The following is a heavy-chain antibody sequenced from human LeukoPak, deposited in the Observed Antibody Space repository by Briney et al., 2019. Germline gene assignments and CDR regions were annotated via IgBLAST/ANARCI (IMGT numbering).Heavy chain of an antibody. V-gene: IGHV3-30*01. CDR2: ISYDGSNK. J-gene: IGHJ5*02. Sequence: GRSLRLSCAASGFTFSSYAMHWVRQAPGKGLEWVAVISYDGSNKYYADSVKGRFTISRDNSKNTLYLQMNSLRAEDTAVYYCARENCSSTSCYTGPFDPWGQGTLVTVSS. CDR1: GFTFSSYA. CDR3: ARENCSSTSCYTGPFDP. D-gene: IGHD2-2*02.